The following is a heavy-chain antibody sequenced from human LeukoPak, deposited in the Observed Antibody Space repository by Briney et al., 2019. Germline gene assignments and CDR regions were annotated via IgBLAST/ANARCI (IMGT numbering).Heavy chain of an antibody. V-gene: IGHV4-59*01. Sequence: SETLPLTCTVSGGSISSYYWSWIRQPPGKGLEWIGYIYYSGSTNYNPSLKSRVTISVDTSKNQFSLKLSSVTAADTAVYYCARVEWLVPGGAFDIWGQGTMVTVSS. J-gene: IGHJ3*02. D-gene: IGHD6-19*01. CDR3: ARVEWLVPGGAFDI. CDR1: GGSISSYY. CDR2: IYYSGST.